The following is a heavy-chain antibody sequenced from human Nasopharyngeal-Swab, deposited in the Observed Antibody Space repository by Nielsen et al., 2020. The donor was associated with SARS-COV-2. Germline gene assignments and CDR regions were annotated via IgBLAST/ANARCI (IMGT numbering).Heavy chain of an antibody. V-gene: IGHV1-69*13. D-gene: IGHD2-2*01. Sequence: SVKVSCKASGGTFSSYAISWVRQAPGQGLEWMGGIIPIFGTANYAQKFQGRVTITADESTSTAYMELSSLRSEDTAVYYCARAGYCSSTSCSRGPGLFSVKGLGAHMDVRGKGTTVTVSS. CDR1: GGTFSSYA. J-gene: IGHJ6*03. CDR3: ARAGYCSSTSCSRGPGLFSVKGLGAHMDV. CDR2: IIPIFGTA.